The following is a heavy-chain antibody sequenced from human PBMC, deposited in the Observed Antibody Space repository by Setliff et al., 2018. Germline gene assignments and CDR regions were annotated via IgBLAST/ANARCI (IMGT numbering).Heavy chain of an antibody. D-gene: IGHD2-8*01. J-gene: IGHJ4*02. CDR1: GASLSSGSYY. CDR2: IYTNGAT. Sequence: SETLSLTCTVSGASLSSGSYYWSWVRQSAGKGPEWIGHIYTNGATNYSPSLKSRVSISADTSKNVLSLRLTSVTAADTAVYFCARDPGFHSGTWCLGDWGQGIQVTVSS. CDR3: ARDPGFHSGTWCLGD. V-gene: IGHV4-61*09.